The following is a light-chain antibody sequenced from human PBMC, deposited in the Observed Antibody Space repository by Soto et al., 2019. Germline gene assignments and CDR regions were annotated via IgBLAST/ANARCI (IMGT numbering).Light chain of an antibody. Sequence: IVMTHSPATLSVSPGERGTLSCSASQSVSYNLAWYQQKPGQAPRLLIYGPSTRATGIPARFSGSGSGTEFTLTISSLQSEDFAVYYCQQYGSLPLTFGGGTKV. J-gene: IGKJ4*01. CDR2: GPS. V-gene: IGKV3-15*01. CDR1: QSVSYN. CDR3: QQYGSLPLT.